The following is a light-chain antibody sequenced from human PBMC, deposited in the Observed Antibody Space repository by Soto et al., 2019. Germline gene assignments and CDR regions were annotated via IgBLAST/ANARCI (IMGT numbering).Light chain of an antibody. Sequence: DIVMTQSPDSLAVSLGERATINCTSSQSLLFSSNNRNYLAWYQQKAGQPPKLLIYWASSRESGVPDRFSGSGSGTDFTLTISSLQPEDFATYYCQQFSNYPLTFGGGTKVEIK. V-gene: IGKV4-1*01. CDR1: QSLLFSSNNRNY. CDR2: WAS. CDR3: QQFSNYPLT. J-gene: IGKJ4*01.